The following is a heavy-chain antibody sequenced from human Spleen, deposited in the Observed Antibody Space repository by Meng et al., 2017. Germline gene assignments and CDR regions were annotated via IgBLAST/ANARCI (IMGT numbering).Heavy chain of an antibody. J-gene: IGHJ6*02. Sequence: GESLKISCVASGFTFSSCGMTWVRQAPGKGLEWVSTISNSGDNKHYADSVKGRFTITRDNAKNSVYLQMNGLRAGDTAVYYCARGGGKDYDIQTGYYYYYGLDVWGQGTTVTVSS. CDR3: ARGGGKDYDIQTGYYYYYGLDV. D-gene: IGHD3-9*01. V-gene: IGHV3-21*01. CDR2: ISNSGDNK. CDR1: GFTFSSCG.